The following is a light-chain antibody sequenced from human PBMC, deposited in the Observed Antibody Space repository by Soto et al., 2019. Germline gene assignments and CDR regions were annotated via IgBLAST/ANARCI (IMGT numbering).Light chain of an antibody. V-gene: IGKV3-20*01. Sequence: ESILAQSPGTLSLSPGETATLSCRASQSIGRNNLAWYQQKPGQAPRLIMYGSSTRVTGLPDRFRGSGSASDFTLTISRLEPEDFAVYYCHQYGSSFTFGPGTKVDIK. CDR1: QSIGRNN. J-gene: IGKJ3*01. CDR3: HQYGSSFT. CDR2: GSS.